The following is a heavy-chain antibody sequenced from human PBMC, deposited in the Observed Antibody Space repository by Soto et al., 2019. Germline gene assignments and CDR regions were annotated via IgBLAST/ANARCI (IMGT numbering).Heavy chain of an antibody. D-gene: IGHD4-17*01. V-gene: IGHV1-18*01. CDR3: ARGYTQSTVTPLRY. CDR2: ISAYNGNT. J-gene: IGHJ4*02. CDR1: GYTFSSYG. Sequence: ASVKVSCKASGYTFSSYGITWVRQAPGQGLEWMGWISAYNGNTNYAQKLQGRLTMTTDTSTSTAYMELRSLRSDDTALYYCARGYTQSTVTPLRYWGQGTLVTVYS.